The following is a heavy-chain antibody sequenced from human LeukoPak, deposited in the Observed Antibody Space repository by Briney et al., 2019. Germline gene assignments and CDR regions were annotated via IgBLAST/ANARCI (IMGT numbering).Heavy chain of an antibody. CDR1: GGSISSSSYY. CDR2: IYYSGST. J-gene: IGHJ4*02. Sequence: SETLSLTCTVSGGSISSSSYYWGWIRQPPGKGLEWIGSIYYSGSTYYNPSLKSRVTISVDTSKNQFSLKLSSVTAADTAVYYCARLGVVPAATNDYWGQGTLVTVSS. CDR3: ARLGVVPAATNDY. D-gene: IGHD2-2*01. V-gene: IGHV4-39*01.